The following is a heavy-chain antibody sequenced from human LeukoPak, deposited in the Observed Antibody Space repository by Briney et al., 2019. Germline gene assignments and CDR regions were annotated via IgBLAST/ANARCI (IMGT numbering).Heavy chain of an antibody. CDR1: GSTFSSYW. J-gene: IGHJ5*02. Sequence: GGSLRLSCAASGSTFSSYWMHWVRQAPGKGLVWLSRISGDGSSTSYADAVKGRFTISRDNAKNTLYLQMNSLRAEDTAMYYCARPSVGFDPWGQGTLVTVSS. CDR2: ISGDGSST. CDR3: ARPSVGFDP. V-gene: IGHV3-74*01.